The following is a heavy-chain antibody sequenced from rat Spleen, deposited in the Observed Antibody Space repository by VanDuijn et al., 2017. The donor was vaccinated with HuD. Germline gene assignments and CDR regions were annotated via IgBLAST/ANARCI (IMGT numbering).Heavy chain of an antibody. V-gene: IGHV5-22*01. CDR2: ISYEGSST. Sequence: EVQLVESGGGLVQPGRSLKLSCAASGFTFSDYYMAWVRQAPKKGLEWVASISYEGSSTYYGDSVKGRFTISRDNAKSTLYLQMNSLRFEDTATYYCARHRGMMVVITPFDYWGQGVMVTVSS. J-gene: IGHJ2*01. D-gene: IGHD1-12*02. CDR3: ARHRGMMVVITPFDY. CDR1: GFTFSDYY.